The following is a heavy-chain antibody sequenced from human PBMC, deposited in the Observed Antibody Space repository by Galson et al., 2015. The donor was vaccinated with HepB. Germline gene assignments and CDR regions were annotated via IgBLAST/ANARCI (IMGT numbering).Heavy chain of an antibody. Sequence: SLRLSCAASGFTFSSYAMHWVRQAPGKGLEWVAVISYDGSNKYYADSVKGRFTISRDNSKNTLYLQMNSLRAEDTAVYYCARRGRWGDAFDIWGQGTMVTVSS. CDR3: ARRGRWGDAFDI. J-gene: IGHJ3*02. V-gene: IGHV3-30*04. CDR1: GFTFSSYA. CDR2: ISYDGSNK. D-gene: IGHD4-23*01.